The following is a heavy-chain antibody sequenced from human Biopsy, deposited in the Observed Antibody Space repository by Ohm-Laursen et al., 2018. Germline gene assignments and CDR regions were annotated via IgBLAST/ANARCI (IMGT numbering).Heavy chain of an antibody. J-gene: IGHJ4*02. CDR2: IYHTGSA. D-gene: IGHD6-19*01. CDR1: GGSISNYY. Sequence: TLSLTCTVSGGSISNYYCAWIRQSPGKGLEWIGYIYHTGSANYNPSLRSRVTLSLDTSKNQFSLGLTSVTAADTAVYYCASHDSSGWWFFDNWGQGALVTVS. CDR3: ASHDSSGWWFFDN. V-gene: IGHV4-59*01.